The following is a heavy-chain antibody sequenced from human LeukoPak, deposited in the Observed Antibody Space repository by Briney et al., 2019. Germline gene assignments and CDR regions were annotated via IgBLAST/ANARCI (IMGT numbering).Heavy chain of an antibody. Sequence: GGSLRLSCSASGFTFSSYASHWVRQAPGKGLEYVSAISSSTNGDATYYADSVKGRFTISRDNSKNTLYLQMSSLRAEDTAVYYCVKGRTFSGDAFDIWGQGTMVTVSS. V-gene: IGHV3-64D*06. CDR1: GFTFSSYA. J-gene: IGHJ3*02. D-gene: IGHD3-3*02. CDR3: VKGRTFSGDAFDI. CDR2: ISSSTNGDAT.